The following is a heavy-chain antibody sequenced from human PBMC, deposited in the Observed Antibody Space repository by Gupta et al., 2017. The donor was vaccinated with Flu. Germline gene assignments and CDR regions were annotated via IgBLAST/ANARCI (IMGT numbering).Heavy chain of an antibody. CDR3: ARDRGGLDY. CDR1: GYTFDTYG. Sequence: QVQLVQSGAEVRKPGASVKVSCKASGYTFDTYGITWVRQAPGQGLEWLGWISVYNVNTNYAQNVQDRVTMTTDTSTSTAYMELRSLTPDDTAVYYCARDRGGLDYWGQGTLVTVSS. J-gene: IGHJ4*02. V-gene: IGHV1-18*01. D-gene: IGHD2-15*01. CDR2: ISVYNVNT.